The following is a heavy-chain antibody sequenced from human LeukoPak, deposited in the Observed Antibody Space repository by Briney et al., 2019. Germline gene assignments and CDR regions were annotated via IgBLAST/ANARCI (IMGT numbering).Heavy chain of an antibody. V-gene: IGHV1-2*02. CDR3: APSNEYSPANLFDP. CDR1: GFTDYY. J-gene: IGHJ5*02. CDR2: INPKSGGT. Sequence: ASVKDSCKASGFTDYYMHWVRQAPGQGLEWMGWINPKSGGTNSAQKFQGRVTMTRDTSISTAYRELSRLRCDDTAMYYCAPSNEYSPANLFDPWGQGTLVTVSS. D-gene: IGHD5-18*01.